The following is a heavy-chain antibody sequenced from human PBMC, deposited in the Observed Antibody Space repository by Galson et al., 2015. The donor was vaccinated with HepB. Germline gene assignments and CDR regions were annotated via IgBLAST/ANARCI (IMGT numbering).Heavy chain of an antibody. Sequence: SVKVSCKASGYTFTGYYMHWVRQAPGQGLEWMGWINPNSGGTNYAQKFQGRVTMTRDTSISTAYMELSRLRSDDTAVYYCARECLNGSGSYYNANWFDPWGQGTLVTVSS. J-gene: IGHJ5*02. CDR3: ARECLNGSGSYYNANWFDP. CDR1: GYTFTGYY. CDR2: INPNSGGT. D-gene: IGHD3-10*01. V-gene: IGHV1-2*02.